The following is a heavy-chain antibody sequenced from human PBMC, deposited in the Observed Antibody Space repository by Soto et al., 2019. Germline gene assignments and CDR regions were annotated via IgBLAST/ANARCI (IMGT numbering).Heavy chain of an antibody. D-gene: IGHD3-22*01. CDR2: IRSNSKYGTA. CDR3: ARVVLFIPQRYYYAMDV. Sequence: PGGSLRLSCEASGFAFSNAWMSWVRQAPGKGLEWVGRIRSNSKYGTAEYATPVKGRFTLSRDDSKNTLYLQMNNLKVEDTAINYCARVVLFIPQRYYYAMDVCGPRPTVTVS. V-gene: IGHV3-15*01. J-gene: IGHJ6*02. CDR1: GFAFSNAW.